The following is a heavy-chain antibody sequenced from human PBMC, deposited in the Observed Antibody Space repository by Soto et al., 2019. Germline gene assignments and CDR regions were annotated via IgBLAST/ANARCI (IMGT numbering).Heavy chain of an antibody. CDR1: GYTFTSYG. J-gene: IGHJ4*02. CDR2: ISAYNGNT. Sequence: ASVKVSCKASGYTFTSYGISWVRQAPGQGLEWMGWISAYNGNTNYAQKLQGRVTMTTDTSTSTAYMELRSLRSDDMAVYYCARIALAYYYGSGSYMMPNDYWGQGTLVTVSS. V-gene: IGHV1-18*03. D-gene: IGHD3-10*01. CDR3: ARIALAYYYGSGSYMMPNDY.